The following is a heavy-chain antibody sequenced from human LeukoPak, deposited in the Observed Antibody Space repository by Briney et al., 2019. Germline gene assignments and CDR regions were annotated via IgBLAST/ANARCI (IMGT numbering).Heavy chain of an antibody. CDR1: GFSFSGYA. CDR2: VSGSGATT. V-gene: IGHV3-23*01. CDR3: AKGSRGYTHYYFDY. J-gene: IGHJ4*02. D-gene: IGHD6-13*01. Sequence: GGSLRLSCACSGFSFSGYAMNWVRQAPGKGLELVSSVSGSGATTFYADSVKGRFITSKDTSSDTVYLKMNSLGAEDTAVYYCAKGSRGYTHYYFDYWGQGTLVTVSS.